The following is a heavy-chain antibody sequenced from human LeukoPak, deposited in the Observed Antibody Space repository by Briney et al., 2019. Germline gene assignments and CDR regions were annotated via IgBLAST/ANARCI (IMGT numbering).Heavy chain of an antibody. CDR1: GFSFSNYG. Sequence: GGPLRLSCAASGFSFSNYGMGWVRQAPGEWLEWVSSISGSGDTTYYADSVKGRFTISRDNSKNTFYLQMNSLRAEDTAVYYCARAVLPKLYSSSWYYYYYMDVWGKGTTVTVSS. CDR3: ARAVLPKLYSSSWYYYYYMDV. J-gene: IGHJ6*03. CDR2: ISGSGDTT. D-gene: IGHD6-13*01. V-gene: IGHV3-23*01.